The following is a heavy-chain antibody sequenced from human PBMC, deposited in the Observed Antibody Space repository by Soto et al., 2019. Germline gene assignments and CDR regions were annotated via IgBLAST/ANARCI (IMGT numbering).Heavy chain of an antibody. Sequence: ASVKVSCKASGYTFTSYAMHWVRQAPGQRLEWMGWINAGNGNTKYSQKFQGRVTITRDTSASTAYMELSSLRSENTAVYYCARGLILRYSSGWYLGYWGQGTLVTVSS. CDR1: GYTFTSYA. CDR2: INAGNGNT. D-gene: IGHD6-19*01. CDR3: ARGLILRYSSGWYLGY. J-gene: IGHJ4*02. V-gene: IGHV1-3*01.